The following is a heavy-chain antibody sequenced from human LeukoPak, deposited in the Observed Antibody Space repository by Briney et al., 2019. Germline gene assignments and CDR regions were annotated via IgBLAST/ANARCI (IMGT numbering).Heavy chain of an antibody. D-gene: IGHD2-2*01. CDR3: AREYCSSTSCDAFDI. CDR1: GYTFTSYG. V-gene: IGHV1-18*01. Sequence: ASVKVSCKASGYTFTSYGISWVRQAPGQGLERMGWISAYNGNTNYAQKLQGRVTMTTDTSTSTAYMELRSLRSDDTAVYYCAREYCSSTSCDAFDIWGQGTMVTVSS. J-gene: IGHJ3*02. CDR2: ISAYNGNT.